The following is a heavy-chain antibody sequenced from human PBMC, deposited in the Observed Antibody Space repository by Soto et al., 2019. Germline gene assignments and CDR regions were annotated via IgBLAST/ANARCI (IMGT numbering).Heavy chain of an antibody. Sequence: GGSLRLSCAASGFTFSSYAMSWVRQAPGKGLEWVSAISGSGGSTYYADSVKGRFTISRDNSKNTLYLQMNSLRAEDTAVYYCAKIHRIAAAGKNGWFDPWGQGTLVIVSS. CDR3: AKIHRIAAAGKNGWFDP. J-gene: IGHJ5*02. CDR1: GFTFSSYA. V-gene: IGHV3-23*01. D-gene: IGHD6-13*01. CDR2: ISGSGGST.